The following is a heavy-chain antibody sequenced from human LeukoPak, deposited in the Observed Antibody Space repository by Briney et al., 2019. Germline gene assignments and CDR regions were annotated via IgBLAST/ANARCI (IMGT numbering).Heavy chain of an antibody. CDR3: ARGLPGSYGGNSGDY. CDR1: GFTFSSYA. CDR2: ISYDGSNK. V-gene: IGHV3-30-3*01. J-gene: IGHJ4*02. Sequence: GGSLRLSCAASGFTFSSYAMHWVRQAPGKGLEWVAVISYDGSNKYYADSVKGRFTISRDNSKNTLYLQMNSLRAEDTAVYYCARGLPGSYGGNSGDYWGQGTLVTVSS. D-gene: IGHD4-17*01.